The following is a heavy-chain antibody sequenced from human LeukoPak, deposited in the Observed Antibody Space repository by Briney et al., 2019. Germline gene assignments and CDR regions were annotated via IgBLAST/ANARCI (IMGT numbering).Heavy chain of an antibody. CDR1: GYTFTGYY. CDR2: INPNSGGT. Sequence: ASVKVSCKASGYTFTGYYMHWVRQAPGQGPEWLGWINPNSGGTNYAQKFQGRVTMTRDTSISTVYMELSRLRSDDTAVHYCARDSDSPQYYYGMDVWGQGTTVTVCS. CDR3: ARDSDSPQYYYGMDV. V-gene: IGHV1-2*02. J-gene: IGHJ6*02. D-gene: IGHD1-26*01.